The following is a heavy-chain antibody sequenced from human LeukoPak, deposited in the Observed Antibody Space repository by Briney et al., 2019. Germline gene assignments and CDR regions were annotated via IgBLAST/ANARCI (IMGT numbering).Heavy chain of an antibody. D-gene: IGHD3-22*01. CDR2: ISYDASII. CDR3: ARDFYDSSGYALDY. V-gene: IGHV3-30*04. CDR1: GFSFSSYA. Sequence: GGSLRLSCAASGFSFSSYAMHWFRQAPGKGLEWMALISYDASIIYYADSVRGRFTISRDNSKDTLYLQMNSLRAEDTAVYYCARDFYDSSGYALDYWGQGTLVTVSS. J-gene: IGHJ4*02.